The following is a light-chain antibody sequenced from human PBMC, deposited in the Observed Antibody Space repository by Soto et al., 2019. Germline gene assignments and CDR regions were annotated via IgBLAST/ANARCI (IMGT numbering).Light chain of an antibody. CDR2: DAS. Sequence: EIVLTQSTATLSLSPGERATLSCRASQSVSSYLAWYQQKPGQVPRLVIYDASSRATGIPGRFSGSGSGTDFTLTISSLEPEDFGVYYCQQRSSWPRTFGQGTKVEIK. V-gene: IGKV3-11*01. CDR1: QSVSSY. J-gene: IGKJ1*01. CDR3: QQRSSWPRT.